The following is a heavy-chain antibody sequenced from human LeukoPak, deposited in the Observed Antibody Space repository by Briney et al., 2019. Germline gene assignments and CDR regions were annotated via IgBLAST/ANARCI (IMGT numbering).Heavy chain of an antibody. CDR3: ARAPPGASGWYERALDY. V-gene: IGHV1-69*08. Sequence: SVKVSCKTSGGTFLSHTFSWVRQAPGQGLEWMGKITPVINTANYAQTFQGRVSIYADKSTTTVYMDLSGLRPDDTAVYYCARAPPGASGWYERALDYWGQGTLVTVSS. CDR1: GGTFLSHT. J-gene: IGHJ4*02. CDR2: ITPVINTA. D-gene: IGHD6-19*01.